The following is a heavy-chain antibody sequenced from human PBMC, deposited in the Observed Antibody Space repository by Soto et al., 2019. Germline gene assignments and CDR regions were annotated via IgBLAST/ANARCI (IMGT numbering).Heavy chain of an antibody. D-gene: IGHD1-26*01. V-gene: IGHV3-33*01. CDR1: GFTFRTYG. CDR2: IWYDASNK. CDR3: ARGRVDGGELDL. J-gene: IGHJ4*02. Sequence: VQLVESGGGVVQPGRSLRLSCAASGFTFRTYGMYWVRQAPGKGLEWVAVIWYDASNKYYEDSVKGRFTISRDNSENTLYLQMTSLSAEDTAVYYCARGRVDGGELDLWGQGTLVTVSS.